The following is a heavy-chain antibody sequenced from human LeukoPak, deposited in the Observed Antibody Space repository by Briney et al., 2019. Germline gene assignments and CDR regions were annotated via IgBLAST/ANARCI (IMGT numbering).Heavy chain of an antibody. Sequence: AGGSLRLSCAASGFTFSSYGMHWVRQAPGKGLEWVAVISYDGSNKYYADSVKGRFTISRDNSKNTPYLQMNSLRAEDTAVYYCTKGRYDILTLFDYWGQGTLVTVSS. D-gene: IGHD3-9*01. CDR3: TKGRYDILTLFDY. CDR1: GFTFSSYG. CDR2: ISYDGSNK. V-gene: IGHV3-30*18. J-gene: IGHJ4*02.